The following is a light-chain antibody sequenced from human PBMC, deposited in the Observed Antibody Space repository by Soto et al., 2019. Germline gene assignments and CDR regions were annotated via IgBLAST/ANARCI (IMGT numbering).Light chain of an antibody. CDR3: KSSRRDRHV. J-gene: IGLJ1*01. CDR2: GNN. Sequence: QSALTQPPSVSGAPGQRITITCTGSSSDIGAGYDVNWSQQLPGTAPKLLIYGNNRRPSGVPDRFSCSKSGSSASLATIGLQAEDEADYFFKSSRRDRHVFGTGTKVTVL. CDR1: SSDIGAGYD. V-gene: IGLV1-40*01.